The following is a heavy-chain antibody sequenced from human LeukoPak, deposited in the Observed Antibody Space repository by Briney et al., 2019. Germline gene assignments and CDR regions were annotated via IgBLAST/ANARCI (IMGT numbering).Heavy chain of an antibody. J-gene: IGHJ3*02. CDR2: INHSGST. CDR1: GGSFSGYY. V-gene: IGHV4-34*01. Sequence: SETLSLTCAVYGGSFSGYYWSWIRQPPGKGLEWIGEINHSGSTNYNPSLKSRVTISVDTSKNQFSLKLSSVTAADTAVYYCARWADILTGYYNDAFDIWGQGTMVTVSS. D-gene: IGHD3-9*01. CDR3: ARWADILTGYYNDAFDI.